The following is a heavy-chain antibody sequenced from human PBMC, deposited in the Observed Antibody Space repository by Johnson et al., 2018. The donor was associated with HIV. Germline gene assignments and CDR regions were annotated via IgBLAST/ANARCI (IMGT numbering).Heavy chain of an antibody. J-gene: IGHJ3*02. D-gene: IGHD3-3*01. CDR3: ARDAGVPGNDAFDI. Sequence: EVQLVESGGGLVQPGGSLRLSCAASGFTFSSYWMSWVRQAPGKGLEWVANIKQDGSEKYYVDSVKGRFTISRDNSKNTLYLQLSSLRSEDTAVYYCARDAGVPGNDAFDIWGKGTMVTVSS. CDR1: GFTFSSYW. CDR2: IKQDGSEK. V-gene: IGHV3-7*01.